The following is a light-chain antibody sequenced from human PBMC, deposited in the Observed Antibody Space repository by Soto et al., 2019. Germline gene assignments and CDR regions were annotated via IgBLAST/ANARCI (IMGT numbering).Light chain of an antibody. CDR1: QGIRSY. CDR2: GAS. J-gene: IGKJ3*01. CDR3: QQLNTFPPCFT. Sequence: DIQLTQSPSFLSASVGDRVTITCRASQGIRSYLAWYQQRPGKAPELLIYGASTLRPGGASRFSGSGSGTEFTLTISSLQPEDFATYFCQQLNTFPPCFTFCPGTKVDIK. V-gene: IGKV1-9*01.